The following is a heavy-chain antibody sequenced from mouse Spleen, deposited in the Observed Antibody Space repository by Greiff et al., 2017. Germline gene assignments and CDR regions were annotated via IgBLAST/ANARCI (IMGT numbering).Heavy chain of an antibody. D-gene: IGHD1-1*01. CDR1: GYTFTSYW. V-gene: IGHV1-55*01. Sequence: QVHVKQPGAELVKPGASVKMSCKASGYTFTSYWITWVKQRPGQGLEWIGDIYPGSGSTNYNEKFKSKATLTVDTSSSTAYMQLSSLTSEDSAVYYCARSGYYGSSYWYFDVWGAGTTVTVSS. CDR3: ARSGYYGSSYWYFDV. J-gene: IGHJ1*01. CDR2: IYPGSGST.